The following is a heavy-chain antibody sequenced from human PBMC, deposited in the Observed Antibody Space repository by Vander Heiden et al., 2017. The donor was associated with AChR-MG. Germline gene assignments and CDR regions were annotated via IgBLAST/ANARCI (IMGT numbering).Heavy chain of an antibody. CDR1: GFSFTSHW. D-gene: IGHD3-10*01. CDR2: IDPRDSET. CDR3: AKTYASGSYSPDY. V-gene: IGHV5-51*03. Sequence: DVQLVQSGAEVKKPGESLRISCKGSGFSFTSHWIGWVRQMPGKGLEWMAVIDPRDSETRYSPSFQGQVTISADTSISTAYLQWSSLKASDTAMYYCAKTYASGSYSPDYWGQGTLVTVSS. J-gene: IGHJ4*02.